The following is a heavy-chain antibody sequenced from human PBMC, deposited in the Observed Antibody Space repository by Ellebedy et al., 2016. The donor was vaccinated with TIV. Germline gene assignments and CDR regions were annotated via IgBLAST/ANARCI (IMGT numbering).Heavy chain of an antibody. CDR3: ARDLYDILTGHGGYFDY. CDR1: GDSISSSF. J-gene: IGHJ4*02. Sequence: PGGSLRLSCTVSGDSISSSFWSWVRQPPGKGLEWIGYVHHSGSTNYNPSLKSRLTMSTDTSKNQFSLKLTSVTAADTAVYYCARDLYDILTGHGGYFDYWGQGSLVTVSS. V-gene: IGHV4-59*01. D-gene: IGHD3-9*01. CDR2: VHHSGST.